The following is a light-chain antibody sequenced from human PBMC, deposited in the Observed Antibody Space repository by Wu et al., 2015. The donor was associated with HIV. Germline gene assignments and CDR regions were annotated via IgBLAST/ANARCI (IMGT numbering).Light chain of an antibody. CDR2: STS. Sequence: DIEMTQSPSSVSASVGDTVIITCRASQGISSWLAWYQRKPGEAPQLLIYSTSSLRSGVSSRFRGRGAGTSFSLTISGLQPEDFATYYCQQTHSFPRTFGAGTKXEIK. J-gene: IGKJ4*01. CDR1: QGISSW. V-gene: IGKV1-12*01. CDR3: QQTHSFPRT.